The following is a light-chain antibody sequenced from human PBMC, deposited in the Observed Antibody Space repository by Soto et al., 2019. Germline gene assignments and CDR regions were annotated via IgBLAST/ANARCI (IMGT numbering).Light chain of an antibody. Sequence: EIVLTQSPCTLALSTGERATLSCRASQSVNSRLAWYQHKPGQAPRLLISGASNRASGIPARFNGGGSGTEFTLTITSLQSEDFAVYYCQQYKNWPPLTFGGGTKV. CDR1: QSVNSR. CDR2: GAS. V-gene: IGKV3D-15*01. J-gene: IGKJ4*01. CDR3: QQYKNWPPLT.